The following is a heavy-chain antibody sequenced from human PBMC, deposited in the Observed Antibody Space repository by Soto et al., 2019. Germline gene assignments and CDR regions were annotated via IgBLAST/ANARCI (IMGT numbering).Heavy chain of an antibody. Sequence: GGSLRLSCAASGFTFSSYGMHWVRQAPGKGLEWVAVIWYDGSNKYYADSVKGRFTISRDNSKNTLYLQMNSLRAEDTAEYYCARQWLKPRASLDYWGQGTLVTVSS. CDR3: ARQWLKPRASLDY. D-gene: IGHD6-19*01. V-gene: IGHV3-33*01. J-gene: IGHJ4*02. CDR2: IWYDGSNK. CDR1: GFTFSSYG.